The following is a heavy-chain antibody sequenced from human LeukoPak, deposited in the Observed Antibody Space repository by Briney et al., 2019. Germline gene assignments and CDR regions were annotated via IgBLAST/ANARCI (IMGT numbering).Heavy chain of an antibody. CDR2: ISGNGGST. D-gene: IGHD3-22*01. CDR3: AKAPIVVVITGYFDY. CDR1: GFTFSSYA. J-gene: IGHJ4*02. Sequence: GGSLRLSCAASGFTFSSYAMSWVRQAPGKGLEWVSAISGNGGSTYYADSVKGRFTISRDNSKNTLYLQMNSLRAEDTAVYYCAKAPIVVVITGYFDYWGQGTLVTVSS. V-gene: IGHV3-23*01.